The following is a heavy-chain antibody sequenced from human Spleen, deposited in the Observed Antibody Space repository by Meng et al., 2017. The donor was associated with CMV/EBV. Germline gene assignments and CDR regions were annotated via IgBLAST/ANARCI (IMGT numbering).Heavy chain of an antibody. CDR2: IIPIFGTA. J-gene: IGHJ4*02. CDR1: TFSSYA. Sequence: TFSSYAIRWVRQAPGQGLEWMGGIIPIFGTANYAQKFQGRVTITTDESTSTAYMELSSLRSEDTAVYYCASIAGGDYYDSSGTNGYWGQGTLVTVSS. V-gene: IGHV1-69*05. D-gene: IGHD3-22*01. CDR3: ASIAGGDYYDSSGTNGY.